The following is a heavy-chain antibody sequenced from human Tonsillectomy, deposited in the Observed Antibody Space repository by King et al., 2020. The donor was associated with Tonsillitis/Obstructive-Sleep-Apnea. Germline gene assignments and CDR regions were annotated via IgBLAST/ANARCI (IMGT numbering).Heavy chain of an antibody. CDR2: IYPGDSDT. Sequence: QLVQSGAEVKKPGESLKISCKASGYSFTTYWIGWVRQMPGKGLEWIGIIYPGDSDTRYSPSFQGQVTISADKSISTVYLQWSSLKASNTAMYYCARRGYYGSGSFGHFVYWGRGTLVTVS. V-gene: IGHV5-51*03. J-gene: IGHJ4*02. D-gene: IGHD3-10*01. CDR3: ARRGYYGSGSFGHFVY. CDR1: GYSFTTYW.